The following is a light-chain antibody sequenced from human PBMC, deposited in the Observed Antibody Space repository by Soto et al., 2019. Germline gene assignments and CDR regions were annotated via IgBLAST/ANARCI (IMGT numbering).Light chain of an antibody. CDR2: DAS. J-gene: IGKJ5*01. V-gene: IGKV1-39*01. CDR1: QSISSY. Sequence: DIQMTQSPSSLSASVGDRVTITCRASQSISSYLNWYQQKPGKAPNLLIYDASTLQSGVPSRFRGSGSGTSFPLATSSLQPGDSATSYRQQSYNTPITFGQVTRLEI. CDR3: QQSYNTPIT.